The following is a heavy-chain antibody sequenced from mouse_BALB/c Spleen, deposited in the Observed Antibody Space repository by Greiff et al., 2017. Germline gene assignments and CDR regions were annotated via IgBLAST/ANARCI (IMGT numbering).Heavy chain of an antibody. CDR3: ARDSSGYLYFDY. CDR1: GFTFSSYA. D-gene: IGHD3-1*01. CDR2: ISSGGSYT. V-gene: IGHV5-9-4*01. Sequence: EVQLVESGGGLVKPGGSLKLSCAASGFTFSSYAMSWVRQSPEKRLEWVAEISSGGSYTYYPDTVTGRFTISRDNAKNTLYLEMSSLRSEDTAMYYCARDSSGYLYFDYWGQGTTLTVSS. J-gene: IGHJ2*01.